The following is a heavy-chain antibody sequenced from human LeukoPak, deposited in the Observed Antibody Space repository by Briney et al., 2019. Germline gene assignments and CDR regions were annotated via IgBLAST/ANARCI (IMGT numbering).Heavy chain of an antibody. CDR3: ARQDGSGLFYFDQ. CDR1: GYSFAIYW. Sequence: GESLKISCKGSGYSFAIYWIAWVRQVPGKGLEWMGIIYPGDSDTRYSPSFQGQVTISADKSISTAYLQWSSLKASDTAMYYCARQDGSGLFYFDQWGQGTLVTVSS. CDR2: IYPGDSDT. D-gene: IGHD6-19*01. J-gene: IGHJ4*02. V-gene: IGHV5-51*01.